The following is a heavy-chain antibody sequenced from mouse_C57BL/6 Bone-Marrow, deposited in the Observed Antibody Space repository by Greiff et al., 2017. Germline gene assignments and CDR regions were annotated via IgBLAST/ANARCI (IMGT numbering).Heavy chain of an antibody. CDR1: GFTFSNYW. D-gene: IGHD1-1*01. CDR3: TGRDTTVVANDY. CDR2: IRLKSDNYAT. V-gene: IGHV6-3*01. J-gene: IGHJ2*01. Sequence: EVMLVESGGGLVQPGGSMKLSCVASGFTFSNYWMNWVRQSPEKGLEWVAQIRLKSDNYATHYAESVKGRFTISRDDSKSSVYLQMNNLRAEDTGIYYCTGRDTTVVANDYWGQGTTLTVSS.